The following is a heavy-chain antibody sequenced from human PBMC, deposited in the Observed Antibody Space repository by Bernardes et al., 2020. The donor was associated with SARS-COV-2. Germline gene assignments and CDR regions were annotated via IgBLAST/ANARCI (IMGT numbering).Heavy chain of an antibody. CDR2: LIQGGSER. J-gene: IGHJ2*01. CDR3: ARDVRYFDL. Sequence: GGSLRLSCAASGFTFSNYWMSWVRQAPGKGLEWVANLIQGGSERYYVDSVKGRFTISRDNAKNSLYLQMNGLRAEDTAVYYCARDVRYFDLWGRGTLVTVSP. CDR1: GFTFSNYW. V-gene: IGHV3-7*01. D-gene: IGHD2-8*01.